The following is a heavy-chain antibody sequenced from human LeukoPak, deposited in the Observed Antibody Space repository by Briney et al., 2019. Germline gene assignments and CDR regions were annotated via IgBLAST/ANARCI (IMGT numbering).Heavy chain of an antibody. CDR2: INPNSGGT. D-gene: IGHD6-13*01. V-gene: IGHV1-2*02. J-gene: IGHJ5*02. Sequence: ASVKVSCKASGGTFSSYAISWVRQAPGQGLEWMGWINPNSGGTNYAQKFQGRVTMTRDTSISTAYMELSRLRSDDTAVYYCARSQPPIAAEFRGWFDPWGQGTLVTVSS. CDR3: ARSQPPIAAEFRGWFDP. CDR1: GGTFSSYA.